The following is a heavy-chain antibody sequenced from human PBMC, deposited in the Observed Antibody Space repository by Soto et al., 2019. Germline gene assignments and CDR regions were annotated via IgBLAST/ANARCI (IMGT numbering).Heavy chain of an antibody. CDR1: GFTFSNAW. CDR2: IKSKTDGGTT. Sequence: GGSLRLSCAASGFTFSNAWMSWVRQAPGKGLEWVGRIKSKTDGGTTDYAAPVEGRFTISRDDSKNTLYLQMNSLKTEDTAVYYCTTAVTMVRGVIRNDYWGQGTLVTVSS. V-gene: IGHV3-15*01. J-gene: IGHJ4*02. CDR3: TTAVTMVRGVIRNDY. D-gene: IGHD3-10*01.